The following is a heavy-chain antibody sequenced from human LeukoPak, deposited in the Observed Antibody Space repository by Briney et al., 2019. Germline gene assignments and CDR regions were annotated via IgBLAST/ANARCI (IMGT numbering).Heavy chain of an antibody. J-gene: IGHJ5*02. CDR1: GDSISSGGYC. V-gene: IGHV4-31*03. CDR2: IYSSGST. CDR3: ARQYQLQDNWFDP. D-gene: IGHD2-2*01. Sequence: SQTLSLTCTVSGDSISSGGYCWNWFHQHPGKGLEWIGYIYSSGSTFYNPSLKSRVTVSVDTSKNQFSLKLSSVTAADTAVYYCARQYQLQDNWFDPWGQGTLVTVSS.